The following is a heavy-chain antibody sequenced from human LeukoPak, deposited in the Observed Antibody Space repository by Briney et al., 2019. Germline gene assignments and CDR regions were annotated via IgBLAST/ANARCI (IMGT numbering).Heavy chain of an antibody. CDR1: GITISSHY. J-gene: IGHJ6*02. CDR3: ARVGGTNYYYYGMDV. CDR2: VYPGGST. D-gene: IGHD1-1*01. V-gene: IGHV3-53*01. Sequence: GGSLRLSCVSSGITISSHYMNWVRQAPGKGLEWISLVYPGGSTYYADSVKGRFTISRDKSKNTLYLQMNSLRAEGTAVYHCARVGGTNYYYYGMDVWGQGTTVTVSS.